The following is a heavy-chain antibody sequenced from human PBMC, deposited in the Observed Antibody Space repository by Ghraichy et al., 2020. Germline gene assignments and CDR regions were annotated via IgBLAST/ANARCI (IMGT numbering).Heavy chain of an antibody. J-gene: IGHJ6*02. CDR2: ISSSGRTI. D-gene: IGHD4-23*01. Sequence: SCAASGFTFSGYAMNWVRQAPGKGLEWISHISSSGRTISYADSMKGRFTISRDSAKNSLYLQMHSLREEDTAVYYCARASTVVRYYYYHGLDVWGQGTTVTVSS. V-gene: IGHV3-48*02. CDR3: ARASTVVRYYYYHGLDV. CDR1: GFTFSGYA.